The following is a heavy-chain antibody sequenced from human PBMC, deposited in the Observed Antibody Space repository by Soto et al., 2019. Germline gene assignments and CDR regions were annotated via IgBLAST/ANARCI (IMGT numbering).Heavy chain of an antibody. Sequence: QVQLVQSGAEVKNPGASVKISCKASGYTFTTSPIHWVRQAPGHRPEWMGWINPDNGNTKYSHKFQGRVTIIRDTTPHPAYREPVSLKSGETAFYYCVGSPPPSGWTTAEYFQHWGQGTLVRVSS. CDR2: INPDNGNT. J-gene: IGHJ1*01. CDR1: GYTFTTSP. D-gene: IGHD6-19*01. CDR3: VGSPPPSGWTTAEYFQH. V-gene: IGHV1-3*01.